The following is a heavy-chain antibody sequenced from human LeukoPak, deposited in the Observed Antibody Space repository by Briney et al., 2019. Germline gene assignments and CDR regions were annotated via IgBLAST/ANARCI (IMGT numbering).Heavy chain of an antibody. J-gene: IGHJ4*02. CDR2: ISSSSSTI. V-gene: IGHV3-48*04. Sequence: PGGSLRLSCAASGFTLSSYSMNWVRQAPGKGLEWVSYISSSSSTIYYADSVKGRFTISRDNAKNSLYLQMNSLRAEDTAVYYCARSILRFLECLDYWGQGTLVTVSS. CDR1: GFTLSSYS. D-gene: IGHD3-3*01. CDR3: ARSILRFLECLDY.